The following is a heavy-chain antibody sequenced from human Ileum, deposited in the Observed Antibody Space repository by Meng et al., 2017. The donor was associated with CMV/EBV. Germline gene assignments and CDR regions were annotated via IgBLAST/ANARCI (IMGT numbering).Heavy chain of an antibody. CDR2: IRNDGDNK. CDR1: GFSFNTYG. J-gene: IGHJ4*02. Sequence: GESLKISCVASGFSFNTYGMHWVRQAPGKGLEWVAFIRNDGDNKYYADSVKGRFTISRDNSKSTLYLQMNSLRAEDTAVYYCARDAYSSTWYVDHWGQGTLVTVSS. V-gene: IGHV3-30*02. CDR3: ARDAYSSTWYVDH. D-gene: IGHD6-13*01.